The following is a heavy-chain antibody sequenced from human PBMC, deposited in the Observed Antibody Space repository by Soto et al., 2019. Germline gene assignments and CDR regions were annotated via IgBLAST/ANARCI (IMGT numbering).Heavy chain of an antibody. CDR2: ISSNGANT. Sequence: PGGSLRLSCAASGFTFDSPYSHAMSWVRQSPGKGPGWVSTISSNGANTHYAESVRGRFTISKDASRNTVHLHMNSLRADDTATYFCVSWVSAHFDYWGHGTPVTVSS. J-gene: IGHJ4*01. V-gene: IGHV3-23*01. CDR3: VSWVSAHFDY. D-gene: IGHD2-8*01. CDR1: GFTFDSPYSHA.